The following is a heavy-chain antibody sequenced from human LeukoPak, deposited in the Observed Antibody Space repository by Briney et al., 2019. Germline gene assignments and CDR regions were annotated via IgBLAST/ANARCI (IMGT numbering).Heavy chain of an antibody. CDR3: ARPGATGRFDY. Sequence: GESLKISCEGSGYKFTNYWVVWVRQLPGKGLEWMGTIYPDDSDTTYSPSFQGQVTISADKSISTAYLQWSSLRASDTAMYYCARPGATGRFDYWGQGTPVTVSS. J-gene: IGHJ4*02. D-gene: IGHD1-14*01. CDR1: GYKFTNYW. V-gene: IGHV5-51*01. CDR2: IYPDDSDT.